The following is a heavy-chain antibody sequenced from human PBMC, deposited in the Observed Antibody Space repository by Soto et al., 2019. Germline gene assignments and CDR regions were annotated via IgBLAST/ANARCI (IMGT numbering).Heavy chain of an antibody. J-gene: IGHJ6*02. CDR3: ASTTYSNYDPYYYYGMDV. Sequence: ISCQVAGYSFTGCGIGWVSQMAGKGLEWMGIIYPGDSDTRYSPSFQGQVTISADKSISTAYLQWSSLKASDTAMYYCASTTYSNYDPYYYYGMDVWGQGNTV. CDR1: GYSFTGCG. CDR2: IYPGDSDT. D-gene: IGHD4-4*01. V-gene: IGHV5-51*01.